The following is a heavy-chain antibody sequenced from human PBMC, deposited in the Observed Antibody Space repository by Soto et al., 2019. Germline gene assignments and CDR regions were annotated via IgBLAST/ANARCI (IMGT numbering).Heavy chain of an antibody. CDR2: INPSTTST. D-gene: IGHD3-22*01. Sequence: GASVKVSCKASGYSFTNFYVHWVRQAPGQGLEWMGIINPSTTSTVNAQKFQGRITMTRDTSTSTVYMELRSLRSDDTAVYYCARDPADGSGYYFDNWGQGTLVTVSS. J-gene: IGHJ4*02. CDR3: ARDPADGSGYYFDN. CDR1: GYSFTNFY. V-gene: IGHV1-46*01.